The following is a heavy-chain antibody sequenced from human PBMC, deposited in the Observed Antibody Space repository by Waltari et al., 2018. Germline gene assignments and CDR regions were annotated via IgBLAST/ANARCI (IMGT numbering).Heavy chain of an antibody. J-gene: IGHJ3*02. V-gene: IGHV4-31*01. CDR2: IYYSGST. CDR1: GGSISRGGYY. Sequence: QVQLQESGPGLVKPSQTLSLTCTVSGGSISRGGYYWSWIRPHPGKGLECIGYIYYSGSTYYNPSLKSLVTISVDTSKNQFSRKLSSVTAADTAVYYCAGMGIAAAGRTRNAFDIWGQGTMVTVSS. D-gene: IGHD6-13*01. CDR3: AGMGIAAAGRTRNAFDI.